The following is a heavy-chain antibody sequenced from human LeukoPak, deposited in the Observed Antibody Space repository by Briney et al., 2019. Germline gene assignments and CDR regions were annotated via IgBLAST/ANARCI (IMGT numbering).Heavy chain of an antibody. Sequence: SETLSLTCAVYGGSFSGYYWSWIRQPPGKGLEWIGEINHSGSTNYNPSLKSRVTISVDTSKNQFSLKLSSVTAADTAVYYCAREVVGATTWVDYWGQGTLVTVSS. V-gene: IGHV4-34*01. CDR2: INHSGST. CDR3: AREVVGATTWVDY. CDR1: GGSFSGYY. J-gene: IGHJ4*02. D-gene: IGHD1-26*01.